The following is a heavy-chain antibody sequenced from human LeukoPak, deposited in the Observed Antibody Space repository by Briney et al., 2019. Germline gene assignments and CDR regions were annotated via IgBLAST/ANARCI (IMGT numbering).Heavy chain of an antibody. CDR3: AREPGWSTVTTAYDYYYMDV. V-gene: IGHV1-46*01. D-gene: IGHD4-17*01. CDR1: GYTFTSYY. J-gene: IGHJ6*03. CDR2: INPSGGST. Sequence: GASVKVSCKASGYTFTSYYMHWVRQAPGQGLEWMGIINPSGGSTSYAQKFQGRVTMTRDTSTSTVYMELSSLRSEDTAVYYCAREPGWSTVTTAYDYYYMDVWGKGTTVTISS.